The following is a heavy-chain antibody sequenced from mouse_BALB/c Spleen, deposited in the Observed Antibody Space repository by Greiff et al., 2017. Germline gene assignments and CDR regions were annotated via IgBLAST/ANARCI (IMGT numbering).Heavy chain of an antibody. CDR1: GFTFSDFY. Sequence: EVKVVESGGGLVQPGGSLRLSCATSGFTFSDFYMEWVRQPPGKRLEWIAASRNKANDYTTEYIASVKGRFIVSRDTSQSILYLQMNALRAEDTAIYYCARDAFGNFYFDYWGQGTTLTVSS. J-gene: IGHJ2*01. D-gene: IGHD2-1*01. V-gene: IGHV7-1*02. CDR2: SRNKANDYTT. CDR3: ARDAFGNFYFDY.